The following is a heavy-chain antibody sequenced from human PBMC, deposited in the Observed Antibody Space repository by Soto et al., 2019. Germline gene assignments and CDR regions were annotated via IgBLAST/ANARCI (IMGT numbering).Heavy chain of an antibody. J-gene: IGHJ4*02. CDR2: TYFRSRWYN. CDR3: ARESLWFGELLSYFDY. D-gene: IGHD3-10*01. V-gene: IGHV6-1*01. Sequence: SQTLSLTCAISGDSVSSKTAAWNWIRQSPSRGLEWLGRTYFRSRWYNDYAISVKSRITINPDTSKNQFSLLLNSVTPEDTAVYYCARESLWFGELLSYFDYWGQGTLVTVSS. CDR1: GDSVSSKTAA.